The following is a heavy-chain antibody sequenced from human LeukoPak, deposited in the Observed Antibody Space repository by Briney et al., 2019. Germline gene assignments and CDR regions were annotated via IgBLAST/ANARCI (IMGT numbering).Heavy chain of an antibody. CDR2: IYYSGST. CDR3: ARWMVAAAGSYWYFDL. CDR1: GGSISSGGYY. Sequence: SETLSLTCTVSGGSISSGGYYWSWIRQHPGKGLEWIGYIYYSGSTYYNPSLKSRVTISVDTSKNQFSLKLSSVTAADTAVYYCARWMVAAAGSYWYFDLWGRGTLVTVSS. J-gene: IGHJ2*01. V-gene: IGHV4-31*03. D-gene: IGHD6-13*01.